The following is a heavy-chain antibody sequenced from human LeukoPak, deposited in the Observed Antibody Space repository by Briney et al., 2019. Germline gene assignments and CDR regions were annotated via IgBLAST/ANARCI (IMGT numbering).Heavy chain of an antibody. D-gene: IGHD4-17*01. J-gene: IGHJ2*01. Sequence: SETLSLTCTVSGVSISSSSYYWGWIRQPPGKGLEWIGSIYYSGSTYYNPSLKSRVTISVDTSKNQFSLKLSSVTAADTAVYYCARRLRYLPYWYFDLWGRGTLVTVSS. CDR1: GVSISSSSYY. CDR2: IYYSGST. CDR3: ARRLRYLPYWYFDL. V-gene: IGHV4-39*07.